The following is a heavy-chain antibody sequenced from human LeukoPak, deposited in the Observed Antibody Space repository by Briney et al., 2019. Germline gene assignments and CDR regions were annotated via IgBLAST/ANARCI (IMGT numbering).Heavy chain of an antibody. Sequence: GGSLRLSCTASGFTFSAYAMHWVRQAPGKGLEWVAVISYDETNYYYAESVKGRFSISRGDSKNTLVLQMNSLTTEDTGVYYCARARTGSYYSTFEHWGPGTLVSVSS. J-gene: IGHJ1*01. CDR3: ARARTGSYYSTFEH. V-gene: IGHV3-30*04. D-gene: IGHD1-26*01. CDR1: GFTFSAYA. CDR2: ISYDETNY.